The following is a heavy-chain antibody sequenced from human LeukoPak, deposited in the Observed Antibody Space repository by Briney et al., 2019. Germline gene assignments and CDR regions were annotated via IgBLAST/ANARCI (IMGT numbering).Heavy chain of an antibody. CDR3: TRRYNYDGSGYYYVRDAFDI. CDR1: GFTFGDYV. J-gene: IGHJ3*02. CDR2: IRSKAYGGTT. D-gene: IGHD3-22*01. Sequence: GRSLRLSCTASGFTFGDYVMSWVRQAPGKGLEWVGFIRSKAYGGTTKNAASVKGRFTISRDDSRSIAYLQMNSLKTEDTAVYYCTRRYNYDGSGYYYVRDAFDIWGQGTMVTVSS. V-gene: IGHV3-49*04.